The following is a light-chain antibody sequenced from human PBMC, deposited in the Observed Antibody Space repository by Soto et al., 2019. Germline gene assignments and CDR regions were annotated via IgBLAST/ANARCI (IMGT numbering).Light chain of an antibody. Sequence: DIVMTQSPLSLSVTPGQPASISCKSSQSLLDSVGKTYLYWYLQTSGQPPQLLSYEVSIHFAVVPDRFSGRGAGKDFTLKISRVDADFVRLYCRMHNSTLCTFGQGTKLEIK. CDR1: QSLLDSVGKTY. CDR3: MHNSTLCT. CDR2: EVS. J-gene: IGKJ1*01. V-gene: IGKV2D-29*01.